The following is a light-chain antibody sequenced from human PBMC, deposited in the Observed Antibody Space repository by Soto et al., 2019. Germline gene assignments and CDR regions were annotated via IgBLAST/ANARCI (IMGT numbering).Light chain of an antibody. Sequence: SYDLTEAPWVSVAPGQTARITCGGDNIGSDSVHWYQQKPGQAPLLVVYDDSDRPSGIPERFSGFSYGNTATLTISRVEAGDEADYYCQVWDGSSDHYVFGTGTKVTVL. CDR3: QVWDGSSDHYV. J-gene: IGLJ1*01. CDR1: NIGSDS. V-gene: IGLV3-21*02. CDR2: DDS.